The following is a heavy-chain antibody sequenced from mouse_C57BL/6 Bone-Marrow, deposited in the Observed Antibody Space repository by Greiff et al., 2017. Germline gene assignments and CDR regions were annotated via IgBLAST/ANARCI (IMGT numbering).Heavy chain of an antibody. D-gene: IGHD1-1*01. Sequence: VQLQESGAELARPGASVKLSCKASGYTFTSYGISWVKQRTGQGLEWIGEIYPRSGNTYYNEKFKGKATLTADKSSSTAYMELRSLTSEDSAVXFCARRRLLRARDYWGQGTSVTVSS. V-gene: IGHV1-81*01. J-gene: IGHJ4*01. CDR1: GYTFTSYG. CDR2: IYPRSGNT. CDR3: ARRRLLRARDY.